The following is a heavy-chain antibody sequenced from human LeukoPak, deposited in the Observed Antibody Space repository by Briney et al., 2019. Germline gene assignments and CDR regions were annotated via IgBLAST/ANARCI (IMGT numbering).Heavy chain of an antibody. CDR1: GFTFSSYA. Sequence: GGSLRLSCAASGFTFSSYAMHWVRQAPGKGLEWVAVISYDGSNKYYADSVKGRFTISRDNSKNTLYLQMNSLRAEDTAVYYCAKFFTGEYVRAFDIWGQGTMVTVSS. J-gene: IGHJ3*02. CDR3: AKFFTGEYVRAFDI. CDR2: ISYDGSNK. V-gene: IGHV3-30*04. D-gene: IGHD3-10*02.